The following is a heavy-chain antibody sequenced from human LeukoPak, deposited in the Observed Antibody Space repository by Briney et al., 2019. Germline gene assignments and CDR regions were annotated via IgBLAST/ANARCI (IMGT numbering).Heavy chain of an antibody. D-gene: IGHD1-26*01. CDR3: ATGDGSGSLYIDY. Sequence: ASVKVSCKASGYIFTSNDINWVRQATGQGPEWMGWMNPNSGNTGYAQKFQGRVTLTRNTSISTAYMELSSLRSEDTAVYYCATGDGSGSLYIDYWGQGTLVTVSS. CDR1: GYIFTSND. J-gene: IGHJ4*02. V-gene: IGHV1-8*01. CDR2: MNPNSGNT.